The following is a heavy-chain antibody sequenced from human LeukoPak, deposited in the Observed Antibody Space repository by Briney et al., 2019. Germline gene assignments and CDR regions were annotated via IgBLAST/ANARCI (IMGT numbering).Heavy chain of an antibody. J-gene: IGHJ3*02. CDR3: ARDGRSVGVDAFDI. CDR2: IYYSGST. V-gene: IGHV4-30-4*02. Sequence: PSETLSLTCTVSGGSISSGDYYWSWIRQPPGKGLEWIGYIYYSGSTYYNPTLKSRVTISVDTSKNQFSLKLSSVTAADTAVYYCARDGRSVGVDAFDIWGQGTMVTVSS. D-gene: IGHD3-10*01. CDR1: GGSISSGDYY.